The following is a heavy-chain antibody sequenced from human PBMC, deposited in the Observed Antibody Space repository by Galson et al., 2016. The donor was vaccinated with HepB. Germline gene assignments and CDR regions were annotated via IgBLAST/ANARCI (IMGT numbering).Heavy chain of an antibody. V-gene: IGHV5-51*03. CDR2: IYPDDSDT. CDR3: ATLYWNADDYNGMDV. Sequence: QSGAEVKKPGESLKISCKGSGFSFTNYWIGWVRQMPGKGLEWMGIIYPDDSDTRYSPSFRGQVTISADKSISTAYMQWSSLKASDTAMYYCATLYWNADDYNGMDVWGQGTTVTVSS. D-gene: IGHD1-1*01. CDR1: GFSFTNYW. J-gene: IGHJ6*02.